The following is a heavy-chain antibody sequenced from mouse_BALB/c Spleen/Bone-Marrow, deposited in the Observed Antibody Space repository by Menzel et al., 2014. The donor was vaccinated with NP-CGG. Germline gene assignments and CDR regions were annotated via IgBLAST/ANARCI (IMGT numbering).Heavy chain of an antibody. V-gene: IGHV1S45*01. J-gene: IGHJ2*01. Sequence: EVKLMEPGAELVRPGASGQISCKASGYTFTNHHINWVKQRPGQGLDWIGYINPYNDYTSYNQKFKGKATLTVDKSSSTAYMELSSLTSEDSAVYYCASTSYGNSYFDYWGQGTTLAVSS. CDR1: GYTFTNHH. CDR2: INPYNDYT. CDR3: ASTSYGNSYFDY. D-gene: IGHD2-10*02.